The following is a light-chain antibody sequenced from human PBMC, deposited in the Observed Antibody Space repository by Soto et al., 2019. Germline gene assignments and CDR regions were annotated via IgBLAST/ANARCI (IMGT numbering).Light chain of an antibody. CDR1: GSNIGSNS. J-gene: IGLJ2*01. V-gene: IGLV1-44*01. CDR3: ESWDDSPSGLVL. Sequence: QSALTQPPSASGTPGQSVTISCSGSGSNIGSNSVSWYQQVPGTAPKLLIYGDNRRPSEVPDRFTGSKSGTSASLAISGLQSEDEADYYCESWDDSPSGLVLFGGGTKLTVL. CDR2: GDN.